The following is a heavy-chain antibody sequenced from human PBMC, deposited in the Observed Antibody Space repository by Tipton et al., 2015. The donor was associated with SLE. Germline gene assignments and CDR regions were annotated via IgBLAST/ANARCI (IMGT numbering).Heavy chain of an antibody. CDR2: INHSGST. CDR1: GDSMNSGVYY. V-gene: IGHV4-61*09. D-gene: IGHD4/OR15-4a*01. CDR3: ARERIEEYGGKENWIDP. Sequence: TLSLTCTVSGDSMNSGVYYWSWLRQPAGKGLEWIGEINHSGSTNYNPSLKSRVTISVDRSNNQFSLNLSSVTAADTAVYYCARERIEEYGGKENWIDPWGQGTLVTVSS. J-gene: IGHJ5*02.